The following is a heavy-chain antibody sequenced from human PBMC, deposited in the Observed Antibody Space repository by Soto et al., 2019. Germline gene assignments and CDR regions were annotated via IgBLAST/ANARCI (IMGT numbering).Heavy chain of an antibody. J-gene: IGHJ4*02. D-gene: IGHD6-19*01. CDR2: IFYSGST. V-gene: IGHV4-39*01. CDR1: GYSISSSNYF. Sequence: SETLSLTCTVSGYSISSSNYFWGWIRQPPGKGLEWIGTIFYSGSTYYNPSLKSRVTISVDTSKNQFSLKLTSVTAADTALYYCARRYGWLYFDYWGQGSLVTVSS. CDR3: ARRYGWLYFDY.